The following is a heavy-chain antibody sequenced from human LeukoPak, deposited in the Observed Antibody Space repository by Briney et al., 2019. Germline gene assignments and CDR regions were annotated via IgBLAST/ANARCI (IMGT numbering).Heavy chain of an antibody. CDR2: INHSGST. D-gene: IGHD3-10*01. CDR3: ARGRPKKLLWFGEPPAGCAFDI. CDR1: GGSFSGYY. Sequence: PSETLSLTCVVYGGSFSGYYWSWIRQPPGKGLEWIGEINHSGSTNYNPSLKSRVTISVDTSKNQFSLKLSSVTAADTAVYYCARGRPKKLLWFGEPPAGCAFDIWGQGTMVTVSS. V-gene: IGHV4-34*01. J-gene: IGHJ3*02.